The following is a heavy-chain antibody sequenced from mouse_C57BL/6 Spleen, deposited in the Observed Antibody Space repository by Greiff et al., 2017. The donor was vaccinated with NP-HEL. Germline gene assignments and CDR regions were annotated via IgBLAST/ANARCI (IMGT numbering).Heavy chain of an antibody. CDR2: IDPSDSYT. V-gene: IGHV1-50*01. CDR1: GYTFTSYW. J-gene: IGHJ3*01. Sequence: QVQLKQPGAELVKPGASVKLSCKASGYTFTSYWMQWVKQRPGQGLEWIGEIDPSDSYTNYNQKFKGKATLTVDTSSSTAYMQLSSLTSEDSAVYYCARYDYGSAYWGQGTLVTVSA. CDR3: ARYDYGSAY. D-gene: IGHD2-4*01.